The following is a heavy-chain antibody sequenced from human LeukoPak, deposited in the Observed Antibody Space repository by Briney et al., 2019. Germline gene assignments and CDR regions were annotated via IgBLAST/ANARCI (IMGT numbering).Heavy chain of an antibody. CDR2: ISSSGGST. D-gene: IGHD4-11*01. J-gene: IGHJ3*02. Sequence: GGSLRLSCAASGFTFSNAWMSWVRQAPGKGLEWVSAISSSGGSTYYADSVKGRFTISRDNSKNTLYLQMNSLRAEDTAVYYCAKDIPLQDTGAFDIWGQGTMVTVSS. CDR1: GFTFSNAW. CDR3: AKDIPLQDTGAFDI. V-gene: IGHV3-23*01.